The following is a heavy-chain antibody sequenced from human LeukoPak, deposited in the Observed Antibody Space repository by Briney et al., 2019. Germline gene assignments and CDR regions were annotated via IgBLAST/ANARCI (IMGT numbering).Heavy chain of an antibody. CDR1: GYTFNNHY. J-gene: IGHJ4*02. D-gene: IGHD6-19*01. Sequence: ASVKVSCRASGYTFNNHYMYWVRQAPGQGLEWMGVINPSGGSTSYAQKFQGRVTMTRDTSTRTVYMEVNSLRSEDTAVYYCARQGTYSSAIGMGYWGQGTLVTVSS. V-gene: IGHV1-46*02. CDR2: INPSGGST. CDR3: ARQGTYSSAIGMGY.